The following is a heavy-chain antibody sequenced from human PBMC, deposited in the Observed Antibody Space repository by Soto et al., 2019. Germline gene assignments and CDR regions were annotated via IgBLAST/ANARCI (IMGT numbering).Heavy chain of an antibody. V-gene: IGHV1-69*02. J-gene: IGHJ4*02. CDR1: GDTFSRFT. CDR2: IIPMLGMS. D-gene: IGHD3-10*01. CDR3: ATSYGSGIAHFDS. Sequence: QVQLVQSGAEVTKPGSSVTVSCTASGDTFSRFTLSWVRQAPGQGLEWMGRIIPMLGMSNSALKFQGRVTITADKSTNKVYMHLNSLRSDDTAVYYCATSYGSGIAHFDSWGQGTLVTVSS.